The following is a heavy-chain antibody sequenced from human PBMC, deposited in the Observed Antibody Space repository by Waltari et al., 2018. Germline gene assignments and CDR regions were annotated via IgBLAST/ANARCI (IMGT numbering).Heavy chain of an antibody. CDR1: GSPFSSYS. CDR2: ISSSSSYI. CDR3: ACSGGSCYDY. J-gene: IGHJ4*02. V-gene: IGHV3-21*01. Sequence: EVQLVESGGGLVKPGGSLRLSCAASGSPFSSYSMNWVRQAPGKGLEGGSSISSSSSYIYYADSGKGRFTISRDNAKNSLYLQMNSLRAEDTAVYYCACSGGSCYDYWGQGTLVTVSS. D-gene: IGHD2-15*01.